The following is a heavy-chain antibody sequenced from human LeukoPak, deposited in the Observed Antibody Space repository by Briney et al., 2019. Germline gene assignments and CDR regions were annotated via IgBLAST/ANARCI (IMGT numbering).Heavy chain of an antibody. CDR1: GGSISSYY. D-gene: IGHD3-3*01. Sequence: PSETLSLTCTVSGGSISSYYWSWIRQPPGKGLEWIGYIYYSGSTNYNPSLKSRVTISVDTSKNQFSLKLSSVTAADTAVYYCARTSENYDFWSGYLFDYWGQGTLVTVSS. V-gene: IGHV4-59*01. CDR3: ARTSENYDFWSGYLFDY. J-gene: IGHJ4*02. CDR2: IYYSGST.